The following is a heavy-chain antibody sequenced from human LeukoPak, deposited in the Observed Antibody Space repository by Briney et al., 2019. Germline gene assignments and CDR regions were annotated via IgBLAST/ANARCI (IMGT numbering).Heavy chain of an antibody. CDR2: IIPIFGTA. CDR1: GGTFSSYA. J-gene: IGHJ4*02. D-gene: IGHD3-22*01. CDR3: ARGPRTYDSSGYPTLFDY. Sequence: TVKVSCKASGGTFSSYAISWVRQAPGQGLEWMGGIIPIFGTANYAQKFQGRVTITADESTSTAYMELSSLRSEDTAVYYCARGPRTYDSSGYPTLFDYWGQGTLVTVSS. V-gene: IGHV1-69*13.